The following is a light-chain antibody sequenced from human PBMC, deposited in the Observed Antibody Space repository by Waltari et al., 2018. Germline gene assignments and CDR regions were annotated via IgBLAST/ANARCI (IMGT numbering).Light chain of an antibody. V-gene: IGKV1-5*03. CDR3: QQYNTNSPWT. CDR2: KAS. CDR1: PSISSW. Sequence: DIQMTQSPSTLSASVGDRVTITCRANPSISSWLASYQQKPGKAHKLLIYKASSLGRGIPSRFSGSGSGTEFTLTISSLQPDDFATYYCQQYNTNSPWTFGQGTKVEIK. J-gene: IGKJ1*01.